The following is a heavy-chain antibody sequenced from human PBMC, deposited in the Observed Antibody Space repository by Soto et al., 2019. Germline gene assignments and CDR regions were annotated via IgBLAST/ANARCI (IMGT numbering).Heavy chain of an antibody. V-gene: IGHV3-23*01. CDR2: ISGSGGNT. D-gene: IGHD1-26*01. J-gene: IGHJ4*02. CDR1: GFTFSSHV. Sequence: HPGGSLRLSCVASGFTFSSHVMSWVRQAPGKGLEWASSISGSGGNTYYADSVKGRFTISRDNPKNTLYLQMDSVRAEDTAVYYCAKAEWELLGVWRCFDYWGQGTRVTVSS. CDR3: AKAEWELLGVWRCFDY.